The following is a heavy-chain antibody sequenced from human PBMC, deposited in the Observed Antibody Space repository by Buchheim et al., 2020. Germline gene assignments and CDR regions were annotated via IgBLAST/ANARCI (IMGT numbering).Heavy chain of an antibody. CDR1: GGSFSGYY. CDR3: ARSGDTVTSYYYYGMDV. Sequence: QVQLQQWGAGLLKPSETLSVTCTVYGGSFSGYYWNWIRQPPGKGLDWIGETNHSGSTNYNPSLKSRVTISIDTSKNQLSLKLSSVTAADTAVYYCARSGDTVTSYYYYGMDVWGHGT. D-gene: IGHD4-11*01. J-gene: IGHJ6*02. CDR2: TNHSGST. V-gene: IGHV4-34*01.